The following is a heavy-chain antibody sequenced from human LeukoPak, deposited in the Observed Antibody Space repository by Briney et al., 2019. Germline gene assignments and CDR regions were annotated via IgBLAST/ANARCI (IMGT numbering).Heavy chain of an antibody. CDR3: ARHRAYSSSSPFDY. V-gene: IGHV4-59*08. D-gene: IGHD6-6*01. CDR1: GRSISSLY. Sequence: SETLSLTCSVSGRSISSLYWSWIRQPPGKGLEWIGYIYYTGSTNYNPSLKSRVTMFVDMSKNQFSLRLSSVTAADTAVYYCARHRAYSSSSPFDYWGQGTLVTVSS. CDR2: IYYTGST. J-gene: IGHJ4*02.